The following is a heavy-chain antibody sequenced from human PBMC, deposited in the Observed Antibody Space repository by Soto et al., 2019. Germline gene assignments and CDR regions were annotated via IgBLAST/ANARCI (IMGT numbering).Heavy chain of an antibody. J-gene: IGHJ4*02. CDR1: GDTFDSYT. CDR3: ARDSYYYVSSKGGGY. D-gene: IGHD3-10*01. V-gene: IGHV1-69*08. Sequence: QVQLVQSGAEVRKPGSSVKVSCKASGDTFDSYTLSWVRQAPGQGLEWMGRIIPILGITNYALRFQGRVTLTADRSTSTAYMELSGMRSGDTAIYFCARDSYYYVSSKGGGYWGQGTLVTVSS. CDR2: IIPILGIT.